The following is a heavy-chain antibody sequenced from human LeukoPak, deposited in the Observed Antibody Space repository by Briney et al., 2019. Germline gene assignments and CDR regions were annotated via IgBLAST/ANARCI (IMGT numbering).Heavy chain of an antibody. CDR2: IYHSGST. Sequence: SETLSLTCAVSGYSISSGYYWGWIRQPPGKGLEWIGRIYHSGSTYYNPSLKSRVTISADTSKNQFSLKLSSVTAADTAVYYCARDFYYGSGSYNWFDPWGQGTLVTVSS. J-gene: IGHJ5*02. CDR1: GYSISSGYY. D-gene: IGHD3-10*01. V-gene: IGHV4-38-2*02. CDR3: ARDFYYGSGSYNWFDP.